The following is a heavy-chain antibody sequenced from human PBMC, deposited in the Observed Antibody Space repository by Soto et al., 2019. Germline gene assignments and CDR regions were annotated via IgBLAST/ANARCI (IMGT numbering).Heavy chain of an antibody. Sequence: PGGSLRLSCAASGFTFSSYGMHWVRQAPGKGLEWVAVIWYDGSNKYYADSVKGRFTISRDNSKNTLYLQMNSLRAEDTAVYYCARGGGSYYFQPNWYFDLWGRGTLVTVSS. CDR3: ARGGGSYYFQPNWYFDL. D-gene: IGHD1-26*01. V-gene: IGHV3-33*01. CDR1: GFTFSSYG. CDR2: IWYDGSNK. J-gene: IGHJ2*01.